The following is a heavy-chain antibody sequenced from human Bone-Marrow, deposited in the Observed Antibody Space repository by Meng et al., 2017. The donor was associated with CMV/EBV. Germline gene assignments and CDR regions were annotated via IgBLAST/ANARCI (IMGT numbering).Heavy chain of an antibody. CDR3: ASGGCSSTSCYFPYYFYY. CDR2: ISSSSSTI. J-gene: IGHJ4*02. V-gene: IGHV3-48*04. CDR1: GFTFSSYS. Sequence: GESLKISCAASGFTFSSYSMNWVRQAPGKGLEWVSYISSSSSTIYYADSVKGRFTISRDNAKNSLYLQMNSLTVEDTAVYYCASGGCSSTSCYFPYYFYYWGQGALVTVSS. D-gene: IGHD2-2*01.